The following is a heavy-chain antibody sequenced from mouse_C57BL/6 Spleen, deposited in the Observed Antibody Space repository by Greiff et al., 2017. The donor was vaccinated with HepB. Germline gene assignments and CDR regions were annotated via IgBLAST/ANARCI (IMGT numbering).Heavy chain of an antibody. CDR3: ANYDYDVWFAY. J-gene: IGHJ3*01. V-gene: IGHV5-17*01. Sequence: DVQLVESGGGLVKPGGSLKLSCAASGFTFSDYGMHWVRQAPEKGLEWVAYISSGSSTIYYADTVKGRFTISRDNAKNTLFLQMTSLRSEDTAMYYCANYDYDVWFAYWGQGTLVTVSA. D-gene: IGHD2-4*01. CDR1: GFTFSDYG. CDR2: ISSGSSTI.